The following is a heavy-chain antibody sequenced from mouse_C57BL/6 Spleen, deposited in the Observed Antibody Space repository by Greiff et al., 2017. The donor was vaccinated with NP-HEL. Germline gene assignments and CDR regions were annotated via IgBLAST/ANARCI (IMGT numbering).Heavy chain of an antibody. CDR1: GFSLTSYG. CDR3: ARPLYGYDWNFDV. J-gene: IGHJ1*03. CDR2: IWSGGST. D-gene: IGHD2-2*01. Sequence: QVHVKQSGPGLVQPSQSLSITCTVSGFSLTSYGVHWVRQSPGKGLEWLGVIWSGGSTDYNAAFISRLSISKDNSKSQVFFKMNSLQADETAIYYCARPLYGYDWNFDVWGTGTTVTVSS. V-gene: IGHV2-2*01.